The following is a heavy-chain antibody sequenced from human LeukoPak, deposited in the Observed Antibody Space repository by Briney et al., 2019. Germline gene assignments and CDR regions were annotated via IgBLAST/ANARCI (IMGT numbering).Heavy chain of an antibody. Sequence: SETLSLTCAVYGGSFSGYYWSWIRQPPGKGLEWXXXXXXSGSTNYNPSLKSRVTISVDTSKNQFSLKLSSVTAADTAVYYCARAQYSSGWYGQSSANFDYWGQGTLVTVSS. V-gene: IGHV4-34*01. J-gene: IGHJ4*02. CDR2: XXXSGST. CDR3: ARAQYSSGWYGQSSANFDY. D-gene: IGHD6-19*01. CDR1: GGSFSGYY.